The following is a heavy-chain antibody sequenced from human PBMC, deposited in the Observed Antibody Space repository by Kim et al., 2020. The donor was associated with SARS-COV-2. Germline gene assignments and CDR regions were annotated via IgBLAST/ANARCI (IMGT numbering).Heavy chain of an antibody. V-gene: IGHV6-1*01. Sequence: YAVSVKSRITINPDTSKNQLSLRLNSVTPGDTAVYYCARDGAVAGTWDYWSQGTLVTVSS. J-gene: IGHJ4*02. CDR3: ARDGAVAGTWDY. D-gene: IGHD6-19*01.